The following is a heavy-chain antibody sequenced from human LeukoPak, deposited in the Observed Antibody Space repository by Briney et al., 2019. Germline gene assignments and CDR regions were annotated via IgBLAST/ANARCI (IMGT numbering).Heavy chain of an antibody. Sequence: SETLSLTCTVSGDSISYYYWTWIRQPPGKGLEWIGSIYYSGSTYYNPSLKSRVTISVDTSKNQFSLKLSSVTAADTAVYYCARSSYYYDSSGYPATFDYWGQGTLVTVSS. J-gene: IGHJ4*02. CDR2: IYYSGST. D-gene: IGHD3-22*01. CDR1: GDSISYYY. V-gene: IGHV4-59*12. CDR3: ARSSYYYDSSGYPATFDY.